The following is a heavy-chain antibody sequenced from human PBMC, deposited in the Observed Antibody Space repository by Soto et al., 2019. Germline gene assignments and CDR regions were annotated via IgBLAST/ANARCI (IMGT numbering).Heavy chain of an antibody. CDR1: GGTFRGYY. V-gene: IGHV4-34*08. Sequence: XETLSLTGSVCGGTFRGYYWSWIRQPPGKGLEWIGEINHSGSTNYNPSLKSRVTISVDTSKNQFSLKLSSVTAADTAVYYCALPWFGDAYYYGMDVWGQGTTVTFSS. CDR2: INHSGST. D-gene: IGHD3-10*01. CDR3: ALPWFGDAYYYGMDV. J-gene: IGHJ6*02.